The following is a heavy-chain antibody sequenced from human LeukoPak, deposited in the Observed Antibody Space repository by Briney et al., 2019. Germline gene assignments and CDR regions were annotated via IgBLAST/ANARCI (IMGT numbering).Heavy chain of an antibody. V-gene: IGHV3-23*01. CDR1: GFTFSNYG. CDR3: ARILDHYDFPNNWFDP. D-gene: IGHD3-22*01. CDR2: ISSSGGIT. J-gene: IGHJ5*02. Sequence: GSLRLSCAASGFTFSNYGMTWIRQAPGKGLEWVSAISSSGGITYYADSVKDRFTISRDNSKNTLYLQMNSLRGEDTAVYYCARILDHYDFPNNWFDPWGQGTLVTVSS.